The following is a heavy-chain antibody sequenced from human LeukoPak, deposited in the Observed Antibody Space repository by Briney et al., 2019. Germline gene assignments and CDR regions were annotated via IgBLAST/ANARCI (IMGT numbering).Heavy chain of an antibody. CDR2: ISSSSSTI. CDR3: ARDWSGDY. Sequence: GGSLRLSCAASGFTFSSYSVKWVRQAPGKGLEWVSYISSSSSTIYYADSVKGRFTISRANPKNSLYLKMNSLRAQDTAVYYVARDWSGDYWGQGTLVTVSS. V-gene: IGHV3-48*01. CDR1: GFTFSSYS. J-gene: IGHJ4*02.